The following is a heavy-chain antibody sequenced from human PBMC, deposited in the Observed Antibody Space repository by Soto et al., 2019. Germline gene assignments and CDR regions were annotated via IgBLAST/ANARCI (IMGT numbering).Heavy chain of an antibody. J-gene: IGHJ5*02. V-gene: IGHV3-30-3*01. Sequence: GGSLRLSCAASGFTFSSYAMHWVRQAPGKGLEWVAVISYDGSNKYYADSVKGRFTISRDNSKNTLYLQMNSLRAEDTAVYYCARDLRQGDSTLAWGQGTLVTVSS. D-gene: IGHD2-2*01. CDR3: ARDLRQGDSTLA. CDR1: GFTFSSYA. CDR2: ISYDGSNK.